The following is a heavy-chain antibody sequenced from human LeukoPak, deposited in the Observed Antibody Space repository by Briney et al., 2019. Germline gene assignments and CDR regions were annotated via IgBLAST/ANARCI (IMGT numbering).Heavy chain of an antibody. V-gene: IGHV3-21*01. CDR3: ARSGPGVRGKYYFDY. Sequence: GGSLRLSCAASGFTFSSYSMNWVRQAPGKGLEWVSSISTSSIYIYYADSMKGRFTISRDNAKKSLYLRMNSLRAGDTAVYYCARSGPGVRGKYYFDYWGQGTLVTVSS. J-gene: IGHJ4*02. CDR2: ISTSSIYI. D-gene: IGHD3-10*01. CDR1: GFTFSSYS.